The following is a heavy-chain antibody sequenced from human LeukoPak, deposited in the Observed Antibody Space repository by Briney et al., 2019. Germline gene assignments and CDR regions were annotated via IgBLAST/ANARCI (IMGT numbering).Heavy chain of an antibody. Sequence: GGSLRLSCAASGFTFSSYSMNWVRQAPGKGLEWVSYINTGSNIIYYGDSVEGRFTISRDNAKNSLYLQMNSLRAEDTAVYYCARDTYYDFWSGYYSGGLDYWGQGTLVTVSS. V-gene: IGHV3-48*01. D-gene: IGHD3-3*01. J-gene: IGHJ4*02. CDR2: INTGSNII. CDR1: GFTFSSYS. CDR3: ARDTYYDFWSGYYSGGLDY.